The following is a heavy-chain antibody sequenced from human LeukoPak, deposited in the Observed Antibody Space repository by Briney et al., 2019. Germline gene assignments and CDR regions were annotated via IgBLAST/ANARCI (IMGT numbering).Heavy chain of an antibody. Sequence: SETLSLTCTVSGGSISSYYWSWIRQPPGKGLEWIGYIYYSGSTNYNPSLKSRVTISVDTSKNQFSLKLSSVTAADTAVYYCARRSAGIAGGPGFDPWGQGTLVTVSS. J-gene: IGHJ5*02. V-gene: IGHV4-59*08. CDR2: IYYSGST. CDR1: GGSISSYY. D-gene: IGHD6-13*01. CDR3: ARRSAGIAGGPGFDP.